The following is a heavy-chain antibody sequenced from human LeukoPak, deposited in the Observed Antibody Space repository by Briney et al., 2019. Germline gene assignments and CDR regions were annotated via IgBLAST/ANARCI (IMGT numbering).Heavy chain of an antibody. CDR2: ISGSGGST. J-gene: IGHJ4*02. CDR1: GFTFSSYA. CDR3: AKVTMVRGVIRAFDY. D-gene: IGHD3-10*01. V-gene: IGHV3-23*01. Sequence: PEGSPRLSCAASGFTFSSYAMSWVRQAPGKGLEWVSAISGSGGSTYYADSVKGRFTISRDNSKNTLYLQMNSLRAEDTAVYYCAKVTMVRGVIRAFDYWGQGTLVTVSS.